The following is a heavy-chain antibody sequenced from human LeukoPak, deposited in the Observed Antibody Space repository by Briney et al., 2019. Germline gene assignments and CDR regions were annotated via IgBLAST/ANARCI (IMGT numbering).Heavy chain of an antibody. D-gene: IGHD2-2*01. Sequence: PSETLSLTCAVYGGSFSGYYWSWIRQPPGKGLEWIGEINHSGSTNHNPSLKSRVTISVDTSKNQFSLKLSSVTAADTAVYYCARELPVRCSSTSCYPSFDYWGQGTLVTVSS. V-gene: IGHV4-34*01. CDR2: INHSGST. J-gene: IGHJ4*02. CDR1: GGSFSGYY. CDR3: ARELPVRCSSTSCYPSFDY.